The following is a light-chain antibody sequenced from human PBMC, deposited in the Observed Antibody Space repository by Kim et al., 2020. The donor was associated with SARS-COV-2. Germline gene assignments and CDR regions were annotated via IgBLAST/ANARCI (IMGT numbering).Light chain of an antibody. CDR1: QSVRNNY. CDR3: QQYGTSLVT. CDR2: CAS. V-gene: IGKV3-20*01. J-gene: IGKJ4*01. Sequence: SPAERAAHSCRAIQSVRNNYLAWYQQKPGQAPRLLIYCASSRATGIPARFTGSGSGTDFILRINRLEPEDFALYYCQQYGTSLVTFGGGTKVDIK.